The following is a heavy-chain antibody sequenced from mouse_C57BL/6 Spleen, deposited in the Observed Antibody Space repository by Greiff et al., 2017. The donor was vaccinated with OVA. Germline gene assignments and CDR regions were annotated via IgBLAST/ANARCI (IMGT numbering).Heavy chain of an antibody. J-gene: IGHJ4*01. D-gene: IGHD2-3*01. Sequence: VQLQQSGAELLKPGASVKLSCKATGYTFTGYWIEWVKQRPGHGLEWIGEILPGSGSTNDNEKFKGKATFTADTYSNTAYMQLSSLTTEDSAIDDCARWVTALYYYAMDYWGQGTSVTVSS. V-gene: IGHV1-9*01. CDR1: GYTFTGYW. CDR2: ILPGSGST. CDR3: ARWVTALYYYAMDY.